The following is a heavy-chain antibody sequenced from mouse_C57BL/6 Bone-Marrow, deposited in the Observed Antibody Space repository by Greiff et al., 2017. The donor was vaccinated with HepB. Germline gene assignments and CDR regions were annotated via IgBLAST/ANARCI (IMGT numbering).Heavy chain of an antibody. V-gene: IGHV14-4*01. J-gene: IGHJ1*03. CDR2: IDPENGDT. CDR1: GFNIKDDY. Sequence: VQLQQSGAELVRPGASVKLSCTASGFNIKDDYMHWVKQRPEQGLEWIGWIDPENGDTEYASKFQGKATITADTSSNTAYLQLSSLTSEDSALYYCARPLPLRGYFDVWGTGTTVTVSS. CDR3: ARPLPLRGYFDV.